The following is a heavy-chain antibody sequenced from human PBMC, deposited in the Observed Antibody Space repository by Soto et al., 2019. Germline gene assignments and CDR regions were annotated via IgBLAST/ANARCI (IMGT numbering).Heavy chain of an antibody. CDR2: IYPGDSDT. D-gene: IGHD3-22*01. Sequence: GESLKISCKGSGYSFTSYWIGWVRQMPGKGLVWMGIIYPGDSDTRYSPSFQGQVTISADKSISTAYLQWSSLKASDTAMYYCARRDKYYYDSSGYYAPSGYYGMDVWGQGTTVTVSS. CDR1: GYSFTSYW. J-gene: IGHJ6*02. V-gene: IGHV5-51*01. CDR3: ARRDKYYYDSSGYYAPSGYYGMDV.